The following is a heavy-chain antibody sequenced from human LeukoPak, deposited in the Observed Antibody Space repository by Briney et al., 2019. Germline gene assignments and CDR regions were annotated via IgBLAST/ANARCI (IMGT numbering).Heavy chain of an antibody. D-gene: IGHD2-15*01. CDR1: GGSISSYY. J-gene: IGHJ4*02. CDR2: IYYSGNT. CDR3: ARTYCSGGSCHFDY. Sequence: PSETLSLTCTVSGGSISSYYWSWIRQPPGKGLECIGHIYYSGNTDSNPSLKSRVTISVDTSKNQFSLKLSSVTAADTAVYYGARTYCSGGSCHFDYWGQGTLVTVSS. V-gene: IGHV4-59*08.